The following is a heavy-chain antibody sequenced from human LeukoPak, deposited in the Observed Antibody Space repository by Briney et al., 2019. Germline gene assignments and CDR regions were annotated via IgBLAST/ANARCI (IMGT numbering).Heavy chain of an antibody. J-gene: IGHJ4*02. D-gene: IGHD6-13*01. CDR1: GGSISSSSYY. V-gene: IGHV4-39*07. CDR2: IYYSGST. Sequence: VSGGSISSSSYYWGWIRQPPGKGLEWIGSIYYSGSTYYNPSLKSRVTISVDTSKDQFSLKLSSVTAADTAVYYCATKVLAAAGLGDYWGQGTLVTVSS. CDR3: ATKVLAAAGLGDY.